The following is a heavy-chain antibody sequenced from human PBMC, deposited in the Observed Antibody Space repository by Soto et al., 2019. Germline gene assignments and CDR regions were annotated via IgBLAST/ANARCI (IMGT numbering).Heavy chain of an antibody. Sequence: ASVKVSCTVSGYTLTELSMHWVRQAPGKGLEWMGGFDPEDGETIYAQKFQGRVTMTEDTSTDTAYMELSSLRSEDTAVYYCATEAQGYCSGGSCYSIRAFDIWGQGTMVT. J-gene: IGHJ3*02. CDR1: GYTLTELS. CDR2: FDPEDGET. V-gene: IGHV1-24*01. CDR3: ATEAQGYCSGGSCYSIRAFDI. D-gene: IGHD2-15*01.